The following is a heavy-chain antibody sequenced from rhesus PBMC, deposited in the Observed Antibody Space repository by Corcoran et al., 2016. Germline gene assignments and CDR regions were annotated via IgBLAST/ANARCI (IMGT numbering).Heavy chain of an antibody. CDR2: VDPEDGET. D-gene: IGHD1-1*01. CDR3: ATALQRDTRAGGDDYYGLDS. V-gene: IGHV1-111*02. J-gene: IGHJ6*01. CDR1: GYTFTDYY. Sequence: EVQLVQSGAEVKKPGASVKISCKASGYTFTDYYLHWVRQAPGTGLEWMGRVDPEDGETIHAQKFQDRVTITTDQSTDTAYMELRRLRSEDTAVYYCATALQRDTRAGGDDYYGLDSWGQGVVVTVSS.